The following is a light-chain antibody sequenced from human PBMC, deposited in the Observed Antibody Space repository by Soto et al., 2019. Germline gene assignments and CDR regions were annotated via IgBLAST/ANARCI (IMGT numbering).Light chain of an antibody. CDR3: QQYHSWPHT. V-gene: IGKV3-15*01. CDR2: GAS. CDR1: QSVTTN. J-gene: IGKJ2*01. Sequence: ETVLTQSPATRSVSPGEIATFSCRASQSVTTNLAWYQQKPGQVPRLLIYGASTRATGIPARFSGSGSGTEFTLSISSLQSDDFAIYHCQQYHSWPHTFGQGTKLEIK.